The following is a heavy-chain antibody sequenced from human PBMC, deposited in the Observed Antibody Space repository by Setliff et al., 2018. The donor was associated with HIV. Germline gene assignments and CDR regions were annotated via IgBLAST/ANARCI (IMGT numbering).Heavy chain of an antibody. V-gene: IGHV1-24*01. CDR3: ARDSSFNMDV. Sequence: ASVKVSCKVSGYSLTELSIHWVRQAPGEGLEWMGGFDPEDDETVYAEKFQGRVTMTKDTSTSTAYMELRSLRSDDTAVYYCARDSSFNMDVWGKGTTVTVSS. CDR2: FDPEDDET. J-gene: IGHJ6*03. CDR1: GYSLTELS.